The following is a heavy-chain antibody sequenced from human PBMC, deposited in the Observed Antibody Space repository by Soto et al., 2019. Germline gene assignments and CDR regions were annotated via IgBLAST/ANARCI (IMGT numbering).Heavy chain of an antibody. CDR3: ARQVGCSGGSCYSFWFDP. Sequence: SETLCLTCTVSGRSISSYYWTWIRQPPGKGLEWIGYIYYSGSTNYNPSLKSRVTISVDTSKNQFSLKLSSVTAADTAVYYCARQVGCSGGSCYSFWFDPWGQGTLVTVSS. CDR2: IYYSGST. CDR1: GRSISSYY. J-gene: IGHJ5*02. V-gene: IGHV4-59*08. D-gene: IGHD2-15*01.